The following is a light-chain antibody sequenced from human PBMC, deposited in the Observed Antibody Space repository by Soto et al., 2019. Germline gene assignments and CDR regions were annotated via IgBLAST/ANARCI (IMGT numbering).Light chain of an antibody. CDR2: GAS. V-gene: IGKV3-20*01. CDR1: QSVSSSS. Sequence: IVFTQSPHTLFFSPGERATLSCRPSQSVSSSSLAWYQEKRGQAPRLLIHGASRRATGIPDRFSGSGSGTEFTLTISKLEPGDFAVYYCQQYGSSSWTFGQGTKVDIK. J-gene: IGKJ1*01. CDR3: QQYGSSSWT.